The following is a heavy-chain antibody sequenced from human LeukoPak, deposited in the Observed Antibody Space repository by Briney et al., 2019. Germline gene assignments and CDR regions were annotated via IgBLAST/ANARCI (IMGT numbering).Heavy chain of an antibody. CDR2: ISWDGGST. D-gene: IGHD3-10*01. V-gene: IGHV3-43D*03. CDR1: GFTFDDYA. CDR3: AKGSPRLTIEGHMDV. J-gene: IGHJ6*03. Sequence: GGSLRLSCAASGFTFDDYAMHWVRQAPGKGLEWVSLISWDGGSTYYADSVKGRFTISRDNSKNSLYLQMNSLRAEDTALYYCAKGSPRLTIEGHMDVWGKGTTVTVSS.